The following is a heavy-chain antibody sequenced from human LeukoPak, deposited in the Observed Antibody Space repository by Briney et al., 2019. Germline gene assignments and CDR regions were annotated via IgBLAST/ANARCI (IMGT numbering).Heavy chain of an antibody. J-gene: IGHJ5*02. CDR3: ARVGALDWFDP. Sequence: PSETLSLTCTVSGGSISNHNWTWIRQPPGKGLEWIGYIDYSGSYNYNPSLKSRITISADTSKSQFSLKLRSLTAADTAVYYCARVGALDWFDPWGQGILVTVSS. V-gene: IGHV4-59*11. CDR2: IDYSGSY. D-gene: IGHD3-10*01. CDR1: GGSISNHN.